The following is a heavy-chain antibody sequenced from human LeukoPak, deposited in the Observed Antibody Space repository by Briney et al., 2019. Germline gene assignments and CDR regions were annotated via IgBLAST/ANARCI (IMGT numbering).Heavy chain of an antibody. D-gene: IGHD6-19*01. CDR3: ARVFGTYSSGWTPRYYFDY. CDR1: GGSISSGGYY. Sequence: SETLSLTCTVSGGSISSGGYYWSWIRQHPGKGLEWIGYIYYSGSTNYNPSLKSRVTISVDTSKNQFSLKLSSVTAADTAVYYCARVFGTYSSGWTPRYYFDYWGQGTLVTVSS. CDR2: IYYSGST. J-gene: IGHJ4*02. V-gene: IGHV4-61*08.